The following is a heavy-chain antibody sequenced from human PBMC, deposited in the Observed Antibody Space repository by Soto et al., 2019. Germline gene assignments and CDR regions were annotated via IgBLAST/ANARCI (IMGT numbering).Heavy chain of an antibody. CDR1: GGSISSYY. D-gene: IGHD2-2*01. V-gene: IGHV4-59*08. CDR3: ARLSSSTRNWFDP. Sequence: QVQLQESGPGLVRPSETLSLTCTVSGGSISSYYWSWIRQSPGKGLEWIGYMDYSGSTDYNPSLKSRVTISVDTSKNHFSLKLSSVTAADTGVYYCARLSSSTRNWFDPWGQGTLVTVSS. J-gene: IGHJ5*02. CDR2: MDYSGST.